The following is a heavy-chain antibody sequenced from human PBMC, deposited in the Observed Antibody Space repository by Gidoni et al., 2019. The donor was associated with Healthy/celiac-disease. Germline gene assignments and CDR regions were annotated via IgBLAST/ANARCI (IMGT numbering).Heavy chain of an antibody. Sequence: QVQLQQWGAGLLKPSETLSLTCAGYGGSFRGYYWSWIRQPPGKGLEWIGELNHSGSTNYNPSLKSRVTISVDTSKNQFSLKLSSVTAADTAVYYCARGYGGATTFGYWGQGTLVTVSS. V-gene: IGHV4-34*01. J-gene: IGHJ4*02. D-gene: IGHD1-26*01. CDR1: GGSFRGYY. CDR2: LNHSGST. CDR3: ARGYGGATTFGY.